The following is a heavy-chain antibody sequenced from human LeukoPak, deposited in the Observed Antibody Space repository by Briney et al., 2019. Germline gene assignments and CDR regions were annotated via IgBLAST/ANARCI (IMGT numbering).Heavy chain of an antibody. J-gene: IGHJ6*04. CDR1: GGTFSSYA. V-gene: IGHV1-69*13. Sequence: ASVKVSCKASGGTFSSYAIRWVRQAPGQGLEWMGGIIPTFGTANYAQKFQGRVTITPDEYMSTAYTDTNSLPCEDKPVYYCASTHYCGSVSYYNDLQYYYYGMDVCGKATTVTVSS. D-gene: IGHD3-10*01. CDR3: ASTHYCGSVSYYNDLQYYYYGMDV. CDR2: IIPTFGTA.